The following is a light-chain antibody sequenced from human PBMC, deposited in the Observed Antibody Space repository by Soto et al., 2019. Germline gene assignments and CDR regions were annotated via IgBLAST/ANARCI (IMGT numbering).Light chain of an antibody. Sequence: QSALTQPRSVSGSPGQSVTISCTGTNSDIGGYDYGSWYQQHPVEAPRLIIYDVTQRPSGVPDRFSGSKSGNTASLTISGLQAEDEADYYCCSYAGAYIYVFGSGTKLTVL. CDR1: NSDIGGYDY. CDR2: DVT. CDR3: CSYAGAYIYV. V-gene: IGLV2-11*01. J-gene: IGLJ1*01.